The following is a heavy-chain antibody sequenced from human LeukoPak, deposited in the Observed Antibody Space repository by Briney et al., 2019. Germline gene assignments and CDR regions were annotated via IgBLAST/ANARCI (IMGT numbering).Heavy chain of an antibody. CDR2: IRSKAYGGTT. Sequence: GGSLRLSCTASGFTFGDYAMSWVRQAPGKGLEWVGFIRSKAYGGTTEYAASVKGRFTIPRDDSKSIAYLQMNSLKTEDTAVYYCTRRLGYCSSTSCYLDYYYGMDVWGQGTTVTVSS. J-gene: IGHJ6*02. CDR1: GFTFGDYA. D-gene: IGHD2-2*01. CDR3: TRRLGYCSSTSCYLDYYYGMDV. V-gene: IGHV3-49*04.